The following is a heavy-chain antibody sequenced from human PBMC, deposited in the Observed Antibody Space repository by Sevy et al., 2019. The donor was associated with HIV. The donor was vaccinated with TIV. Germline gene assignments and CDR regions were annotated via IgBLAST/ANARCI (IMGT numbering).Heavy chain of an antibody. Sequence: GGSLRLSCAASGFTFDDYAMHWVRQAPGKGLEWVSGISWNSGSIGYADSVKGRFTICRDNAKNSLYLQMNSLRAEDTALYYCAKDIRRGCSGGSCYYYYYGMDVWGQGTTVTVSS. J-gene: IGHJ6*02. D-gene: IGHD2-15*01. CDR1: GFTFDDYA. CDR2: ISWNSGSI. V-gene: IGHV3-9*01. CDR3: AKDIRRGCSGGSCYYYYYGMDV.